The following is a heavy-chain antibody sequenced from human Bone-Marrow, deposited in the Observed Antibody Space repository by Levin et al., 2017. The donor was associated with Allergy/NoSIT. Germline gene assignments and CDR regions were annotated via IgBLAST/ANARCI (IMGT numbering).Heavy chain of an antibody. D-gene: IGHD3-22*01. CDR3: AKDRPQATDYYDSSGSLDD. CDR1: GFTFTLYG. CDR2: ISYGGDNK. Sequence: GGSLRLSCAASGFTFTLYGMHWVRQAPGKGLEWVSFISYGGDNKYFADSVKGRFTISRDNSNNTLYLQMNSLRAEDTAIYYCAKDRPQATDYYDSSGSLDDWGRGTLVTVSS. J-gene: IGHJ4*02. V-gene: IGHV3-30*18.